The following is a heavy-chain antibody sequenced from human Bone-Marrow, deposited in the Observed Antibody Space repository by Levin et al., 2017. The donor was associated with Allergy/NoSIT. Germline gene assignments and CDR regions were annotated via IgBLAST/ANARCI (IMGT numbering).Heavy chain of an antibody. CDR2: ISYDGSNK. V-gene: IGHV3-30*03. CDR3: ATSAITMVRGVIGGIPY. D-gene: IGHD3-10*01. J-gene: IGHJ4*02. Sequence: SCAASGFTFSSYGMHWVRQAPGKGLEWVAVISYDGSNKYYADSVKGRFTISRDNSKNTLYLQMNSLRAEDTAVYYCATSAITMVRGVIGGIPYWGQGTLVTVSS. CDR1: GFTFSSYG.